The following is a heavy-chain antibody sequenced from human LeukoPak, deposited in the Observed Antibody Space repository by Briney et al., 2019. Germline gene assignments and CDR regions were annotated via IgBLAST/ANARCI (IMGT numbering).Heavy chain of an antibody. CDR2: ISGSGGST. CDR1: GFTFSSYA. D-gene: IGHD2-15*01. V-gene: IGHV3-23*01. CDR3: AKGGASVAAMNFFDY. Sequence: GGSLRLSCAASGFTFSSYAMSWVRQAPGKGLEWVSAISGSGGSTYYADSVKGRFTISRDNSKNTVFLQMSSLRAGDTATYYCAKGGASVAAMNFFDYWGQGTLVTVSS. J-gene: IGHJ4*02.